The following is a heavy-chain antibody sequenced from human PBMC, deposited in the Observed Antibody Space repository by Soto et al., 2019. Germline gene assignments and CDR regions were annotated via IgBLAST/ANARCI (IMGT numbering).Heavy chain of an antibody. CDR1: GGSISNGGYY. CDR2: IYFSGST. CDR3: ARDSHSQQPNHRWGGSYMDV. J-gene: IGHJ6*03. D-gene: IGHD6-13*01. Sequence: QLQLEESGPGLVKPSQTLSLTCAVSGGSISNGGYYWSWIRQHPGKGLEWIGSIYFSGSTYYNPSLKSRVTISVATPKNQFSLKLSSVTAADTAVYYCARDSHSQQPNHRWGGSYMDVWGKGTTVTVSS. V-gene: IGHV4-31*11.